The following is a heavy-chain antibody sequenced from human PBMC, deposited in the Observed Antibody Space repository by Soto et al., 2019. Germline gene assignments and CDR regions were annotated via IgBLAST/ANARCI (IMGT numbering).Heavy chain of an antibody. Sequence: EVQLVESGGGLVQPGGSLRLSCAASGFTFSDHYMDWVRQAPGKGLEWVGRIRNKANSYTTEYATSGKGRFTISRAHSENSLFLPMNSLKTEDTAEYYCVRMKLVTIARAFDIWGQGTMVTVSS. V-gene: IGHV3-72*01. CDR3: VRMKLVTIARAFDI. J-gene: IGHJ3*02. D-gene: IGHD1-1*01. CDR2: IRNKANSYTT. CDR1: GFTFSDHY.